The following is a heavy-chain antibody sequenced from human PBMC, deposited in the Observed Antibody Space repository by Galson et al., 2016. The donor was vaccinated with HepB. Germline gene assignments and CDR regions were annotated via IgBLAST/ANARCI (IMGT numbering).Heavy chain of an antibody. V-gene: IGHV4-4*02. CDR2: IYHTGTS. D-gene: IGHD2-2*01. J-gene: IGHJ5*02. CDR1: GASISDSNW. Sequence: ETLSLTCAVSGASISDSNWWTWVRHVPGKGLEWIGEIYHTGTSNNNPFLSSRFSLSVDKSRNQFSLNLTSVTAADTAVYYCARAAIIPGARMVFDPWGQGILVTVSS. CDR3: ARAAIIPGARMVFDP.